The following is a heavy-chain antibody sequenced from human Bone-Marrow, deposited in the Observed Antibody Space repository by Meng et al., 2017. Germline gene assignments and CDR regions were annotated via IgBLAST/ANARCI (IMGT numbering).Heavy chain of an antibody. J-gene: IGHJ4*02. Sequence: VQLVRSGVEVKKPGASVKVSCEASGYTFSSYGISWVRRAPGQQLEWMGWISVYTGNTNYAQKFQGRVTMTADTSTSTAYMELRSLRSDDTAVYFCARDMLISYGSGSYYDEWGQGTLVTVSS. CDR3: ARDMLISYGSGSYYDE. CDR1: GYTFSSYG. CDR2: ISVYTGNT. V-gene: IGHV1-18*01. D-gene: IGHD3-10*01.